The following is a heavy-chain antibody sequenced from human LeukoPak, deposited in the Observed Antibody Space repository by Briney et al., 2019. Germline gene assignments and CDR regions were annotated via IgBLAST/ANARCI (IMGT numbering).Heavy chain of an antibody. Sequence: SETLSLTCAVSGGSISSNYWSWIRQSPGKGLEWIDYIYYSGSTNYNPSLKSRVTISVDTSRNQFSLKLSSVSAADTDVYYYARARDYSDRSGCFDFDYWGQGTLVTVSS. CDR1: GGSISSNY. J-gene: IGHJ4*02. V-gene: IGHV4-59*01. CDR3: ARARDYSDRSGCFDFDY. D-gene: IGHD3-22*01. CDR2: IYYSGST.